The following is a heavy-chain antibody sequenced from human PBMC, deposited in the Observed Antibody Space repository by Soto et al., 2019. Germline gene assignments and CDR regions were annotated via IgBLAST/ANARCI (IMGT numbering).Heavy chain of an antibody. CDR1: GDTFTSYG. J-gene: IGHJ6*02. V-gene: IGHV1-18*01. CDR2: ISAYNGNT. Sequence: ASVKVSCKACGDTFTSYGISWVRQAPGQGLEWMGWISAYNGNTNYAQKFQGRVTITADESTSTAYMELSSLRSEDTAVYYCASVRRPDSETYGMDVWGQGTTVTVSS. CDR3: ASVRRPDSETYGMDV. D-gene: IGHD4-17*01.